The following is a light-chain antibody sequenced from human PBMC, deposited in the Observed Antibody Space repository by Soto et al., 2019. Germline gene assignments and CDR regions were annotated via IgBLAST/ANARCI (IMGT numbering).Light chain of an antibody. CDR3: QQYNFWPET. V-gene: IGKV3-15*01. CDR2: GVS. J-gene: IGKJ1*01. Sequence: EIVLTQSPGTLSLSPWGRTPLXSRASQTVSSTYLAWYQQKPGQAPRLLIYGVSARATGIPARFSGSGFGTEFTLTISSLQSEDFALYYCQQYNFWPETFGQGTKVDIK. CDR1: QTVSSTY.